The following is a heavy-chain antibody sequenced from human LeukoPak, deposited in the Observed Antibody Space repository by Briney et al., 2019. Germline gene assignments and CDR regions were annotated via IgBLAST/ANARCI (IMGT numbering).Heavy chain of an antibody. D-gene: IGHD1-26*01. CDR1: GFTFSSYA. CDR2: ISYDGSNK. J-gene: IGHJ4*02. V-gene: IGHV3-30-3*01. Sequence: GGSLRLSCAASGFTFSSYAMHWVRQAPGKGLEWVAVISYDGSNKYYADSVKGRFTISRDNSKNTLYLQMNTLRAEGRAVYYCAKENPVGGTNYFDYWGQGTLVTVAS. CDR3: AKENPVGGTNYFDY.